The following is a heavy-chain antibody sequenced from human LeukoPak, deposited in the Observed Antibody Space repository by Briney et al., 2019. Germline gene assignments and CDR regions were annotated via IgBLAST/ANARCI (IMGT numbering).Heavy chain of an antibody. CDR2: ICYSGSTNYSGST. CDR1: GGSISGYC. D-gene: IGHD3-10*01. CDR3: ARERVRGVIITRDFDY. Sequence: PSETLSLTCTVSGGSISGYCWNWIRQPPGKGLEWIGYICYSGSTNYSGSTNYNPSLKSRVTMSVDTSNNQFSLKLSSVTAADTAVYYCARERVRGVIITRDFDYWGQGTLVTVSS. J-gene: IGHJ4*02. V-gene: IGHV4-59*01.